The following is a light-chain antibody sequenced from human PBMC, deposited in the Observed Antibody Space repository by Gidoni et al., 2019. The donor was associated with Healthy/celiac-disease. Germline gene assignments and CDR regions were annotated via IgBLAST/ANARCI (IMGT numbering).Light chain of an antibody. J-gene: IGKJ2*01. CDR3: QQRSNWPYT. CDR1: QSVSSY. Sequence: EIVLTQSPATLSLSPGERATLSCRASQSVSSYLAWYQQKPGQAPRLLIYDASNRATGIPARFSGSGSGTDCTLTISSLEPEDFAVYYCQQRSNWPYTFXQXTKLEIK. V-gene: IGKV3-11*01. CDR2: DAS.